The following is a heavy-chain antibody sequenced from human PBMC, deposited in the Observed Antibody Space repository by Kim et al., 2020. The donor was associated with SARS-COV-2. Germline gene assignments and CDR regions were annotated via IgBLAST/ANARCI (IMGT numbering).Heavy chain of an antibody. D-gene: IGHD3-10*01. Sequence: SETLSLTCAVYGGSFSGYYWSWIRQPPGKGLEWIGEINHSGSTNYNPSLKSRVTISVDTSKNQFSLKLSSVTAADTAVYYCARAGSPEIWFGELPYYYYYGMDVWGQGTTVTVSS. J-gene: IGHJ6*02. CDR2: INHSGST. V-gene: IGHV4-34*01. CDR1: GGSFSGYY. CDR3: ARAGSPEIWFGELPYYYYYGMDV.